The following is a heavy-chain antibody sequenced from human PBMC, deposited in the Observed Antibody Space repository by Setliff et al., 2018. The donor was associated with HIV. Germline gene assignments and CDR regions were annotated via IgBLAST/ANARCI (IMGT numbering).Heavy chain of an antibody. CDR2: INHSGST. V-gene: IGHV4-34*01. J-gene: IGHJ6*03. D-gene: IGHD3-10*01. CDR1: GGSFTDIGGSFTDYY. Sequence: PSETLSLTCAVFGGSFTDIGGSFTDYYWIWIRQPPGKGLEWIGEINHSGSTHYNPSLKSRFTISVDTSKNQFSLKVNSVTAADTAVYYCARDRRGYYYGSGSCYMDVWGTGTTVTVSS. CDR3: ARDRRGYYYGSGSCYMDV.